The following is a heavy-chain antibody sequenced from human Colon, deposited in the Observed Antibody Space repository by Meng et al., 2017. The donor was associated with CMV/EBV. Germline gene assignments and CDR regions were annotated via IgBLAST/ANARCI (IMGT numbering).Heavy chain of an antibody. CDR3: ARCPRGFGESYLDS. Sequence: SVKVSCKSSGGTFINYVIGWVRQAPGQGLEWMGRYIPIEARAKSAQKCKDRLTITADKSASTANLELSSLRSDDTAIYYCARCPRGFGESYLDSWGKG. V-gene: IGHV1-69*04. J-gene: IGHJ4*02. D-gene: IGHD3-10*01. CDR2: YIPIEARA. CDR1: GGTFINYV.